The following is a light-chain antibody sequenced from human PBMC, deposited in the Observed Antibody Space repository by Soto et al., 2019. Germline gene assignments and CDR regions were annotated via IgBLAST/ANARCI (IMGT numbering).Light chain of an antibody. V-gene: IGKV3-15*01. CDR2: GAS. Sequence: EIVMTQSPATLSVSPGEGATLSCRASQSVSSKLAWYQQKPGQAPRLLIYGASTRATGIPARFSGSGSGTEFTLIISSLQSEDSAVYYCQKYNNWPRTFGQGTKVDIK. J-gene: IGKJ1*01. CDR3: QKYNNWPRT. CDR1: QSVSSK.